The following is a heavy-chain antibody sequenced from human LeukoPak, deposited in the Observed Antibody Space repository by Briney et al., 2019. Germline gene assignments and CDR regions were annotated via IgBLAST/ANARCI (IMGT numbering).Heavy chain of an antibody. D-gene: IGHD1-26*01. CDR1: GGSISSGDHY. V-gene: IGHV4-30-4*01. J-gene: IGHJ5*02. CDR3: ARGWYRGWFDP. Sequence: SETLSLTCTVSGGSISSGDHYWSWIRQPPGKGLEWIGYIYYSGSTYYDPSLKSRVTISVDTSKNQFSLKLSSVTAADTTVYYCARGWYRGWFDPWGQGTLVTVSS. CDR2: IYYSGST.